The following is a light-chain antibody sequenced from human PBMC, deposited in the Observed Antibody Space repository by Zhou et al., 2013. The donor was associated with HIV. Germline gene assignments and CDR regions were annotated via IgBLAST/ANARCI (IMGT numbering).Light chain of an antibody. CDR1: QSVSSSY. Sequence: DIVLTQSPGTLSLSPGERATLSCRASQSVSSSYLAWYQQKPGHAPRFLIYDASSRATGIPDRFSGSGSGTDFTLTISRLEPEDFAVYYCQQRSNWPPSFTFGPGTKVDIK. J-gene: IGKJ3*01. CDR2: DAS. CDR3: QQRSNWPPSFT. V-gene: IGKV3D-20*02.